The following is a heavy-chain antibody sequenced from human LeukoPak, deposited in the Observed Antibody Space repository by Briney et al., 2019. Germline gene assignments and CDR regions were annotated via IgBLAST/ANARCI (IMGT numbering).Heavy chain of an antibody. Sequence: ASVKVSCKVSGYTLTELSMHWLRQAPGKGLEWMGGFDPEDGETIYAQKFQGRVTMTEDTSTDTAYMELSSLRSEDTAVYYCATPASYSRIFDYWGQGTLVTVSS. D-gene: IGHD6-13*01. CDR1: GYTLTELS. CDR3: ATPASYSRIFDY. V-gene: IGHV1-24*01. J-gene: IGHJ4*02. CDR2: FDPEDGET.